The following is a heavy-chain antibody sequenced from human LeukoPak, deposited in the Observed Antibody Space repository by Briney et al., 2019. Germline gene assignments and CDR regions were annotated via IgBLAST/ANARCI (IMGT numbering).Heavy chain of an antibody. Sequence: SETLSLTCTVSGGSISSSSYYWGWIRQPPGKGLEWIGSIYYSGSTYYNPSLKSPVTISVDTSKNQFSLKLSSVTAADTAVYYCARHKDIVVVVAASIWFDPWGQGTLVTVSS. V-gene: IGHV4-39*01. CDR1: GGSISSSSYY. D-gene: IGHD2-15*01. CDR3: ARHKDIVVVVAASIWFDP. J-gene: IGHJ5*02. CDR2: IYYSGST.